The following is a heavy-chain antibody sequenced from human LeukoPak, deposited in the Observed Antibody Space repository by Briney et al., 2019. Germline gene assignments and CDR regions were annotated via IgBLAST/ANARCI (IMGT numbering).Heavy chain of an antibody. CDR1: GGSISSYY. V-gene: IGHV4-39*01. Sequence: PSETLSLTCTVSGGSISSYYWGWIRQPPGKGLEWIGSISYSGSTYYNPSLKSRVTISVDTSKNQFSLRLSSVNAADTAVYYCASFVASSSWSFDYWGQGTLVTVSS. J-gene: IGHJ4*02. CDR2: ISYSGST. CDR3: ASFVASSSWSFDY. D-gene: IGHD6-13*01.